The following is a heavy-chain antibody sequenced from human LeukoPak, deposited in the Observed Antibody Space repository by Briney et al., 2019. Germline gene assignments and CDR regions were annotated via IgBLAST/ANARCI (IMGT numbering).Heavy chain of an antibody. CDR2: ISSSSSTI. CDR1: GLTFSSYA. V-gene: IGHV3-48*01. CDR3: ARDPSSTYYYYGMDV. Sequence: PGGSLRLSCAASGLTFSSYALSWVRQAPGKGLEWVSYISSSSSTIYYADSVKGRFTISRDNAKNSLYLQMNSLRAEDTAVYYCARDPSSTYYYYGMDVWGQGTTVTVSS. D-gene: IGHD2-15*01. J-gene: IGHJ6*02.